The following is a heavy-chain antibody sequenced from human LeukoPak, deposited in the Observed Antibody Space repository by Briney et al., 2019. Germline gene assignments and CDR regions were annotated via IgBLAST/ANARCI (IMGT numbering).Heavy chain of an antibody. CDR1: EFTFSSYA. D-gene: IGHD1-26*01. J-gene: IGHJ4*02. Sequence: PGGSLRLSCAASEFTFSSYAMSWVRQAPGKGLEWVSAISSSGGSTNYADSVKGRFTISRDNLKNTLYLQMNSLRAEDTAVYYCAKAGVGATVFDYWGQGTLVTVS. CDR3: AKAGVGATVFDY. CDR2: ISSSGGST. V-gene: IGHV3-23*01.